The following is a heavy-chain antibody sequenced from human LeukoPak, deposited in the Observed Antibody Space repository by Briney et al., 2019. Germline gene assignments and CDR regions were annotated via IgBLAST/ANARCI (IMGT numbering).Heavy chain of an antibody. CDR1: GNTFTTSL. J-gene: IGHJ4*02. V-gene: IGHV5-51*01. CDR2: IYPGDSDT. D-gene: IGHD6-6*01. Sequence: GESLKISCRDSGNTFTTSLIVWVRQMPRKGLEWMGIIYPGDSDTKYSPSFQGQVTISADKSISTAYLHWNSLKASDTATYYCARPKYSSSLAFDFWGQGTPVTVSS. CDR3: ARPKYSSSLAFDF.